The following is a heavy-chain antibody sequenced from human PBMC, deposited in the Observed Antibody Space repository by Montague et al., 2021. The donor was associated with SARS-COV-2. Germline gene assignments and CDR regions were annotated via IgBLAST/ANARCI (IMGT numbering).Heavy chain of an antibody. CDR3: ARWDPQTLTLIGLRGKSASDX. Sequence: SETLSLTCAVYGGSFSGYYWTWIRQSPGKGLEWTAEINHSGTTNYNFNPSLRSRVTISVDTSKSQFSLKLSSVTAADTGVYYCARWDPQTLTLIGLRGKSASDXWGQGTLVTVSS. D-gene: IGHD4-23*01. CDR2: INHSGTT. V-gene: IGHV4-34*01. CDR1: GGSFSGYY. J-gene: IGHJ4*02.